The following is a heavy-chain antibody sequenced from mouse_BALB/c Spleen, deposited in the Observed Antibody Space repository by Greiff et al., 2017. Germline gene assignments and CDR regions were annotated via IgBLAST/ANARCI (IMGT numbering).Heavy chain of an antibody. CDR3: ARLEPQLGRGYFDY. V-gene: IGHV1-82*01. CDR1: GYAFSSSW. Sequence: QVQLQQSGPELVKPGASVKISCKASGYAFSSSWMNWVKQRPGQGLEWIGRIYPGDGDTNYNGKFKGKATLTADKSSSTAYMQLSSLTSVDSAVYFCARLEPQLGRGYFDYWGQGTTLTVSS. D-gene: IGHD4-1*02. CDR2: IYPGDGDT. J-gene: IGHJ2*01.